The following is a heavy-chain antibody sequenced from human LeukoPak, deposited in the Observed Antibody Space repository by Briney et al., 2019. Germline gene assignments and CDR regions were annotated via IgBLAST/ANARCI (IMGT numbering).Heavy chain of an antibody. V-gene: IGHV1-2*02. CDR3: ARGGSGYFSWFDP. CDR1: GYTFTGYY. CDR2: INPNSGGT. J-gene: IGHJ5*02. D-gene: IGHD3-22*01. Sequence: GASVKVSCKASGYTFTGYYMHWVRQAPGQGLEWMGWINPNSGGTNYAQKFQGRATMTRDTSISTAYMELSRLRSDDTAVYYCARGGSGYFSWFDPWGQGTLVTVSS.